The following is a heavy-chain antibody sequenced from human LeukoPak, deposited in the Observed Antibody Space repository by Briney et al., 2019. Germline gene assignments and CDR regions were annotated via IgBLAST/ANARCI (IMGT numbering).Heavy chain of an antibody. D-gene: IGHD4-17*01. J-gene: IGHJ4*02. CDR1: GFTFDDHA. CDR2: ISWNSGSI. Sequence: GGSLRLSCAASGFTFDDHAMHWVRQAPGKGLEWVSGISWNSGSIGYADSVKGRFTISRDNAKNSLYLQMNSLRAEDTALYYCAKEGYGDYVQGYFDYWGQGTLVTVSS. V-gene: IGHV3-9*01. CDR3: AKEGYGDYVQGYFDY.